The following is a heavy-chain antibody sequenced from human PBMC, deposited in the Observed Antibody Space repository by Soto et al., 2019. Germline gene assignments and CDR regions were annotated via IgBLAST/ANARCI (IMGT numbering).Heavy chain of an antibody. CDR1: GGSFSGYY. J-gene: IGHJ5*02. CDR2: INHSGST. D-gene: IGHD3-16*01. Sequence: SETLSLTCAVYGGSFSGYYWSWIRQPPGEGLEWIGEINHSGSTNYNPSLKSRVTISVDTSKNQFSLKLSSVTAADTAVYYCERDGDRLDHKSFRAKGSSDP. CDR3: ERDGDRLDHKSFRAKGSSDP. V-gene: IGHV4-34*01.